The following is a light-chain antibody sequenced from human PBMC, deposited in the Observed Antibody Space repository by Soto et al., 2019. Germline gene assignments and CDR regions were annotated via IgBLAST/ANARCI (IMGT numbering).Light chain of an antibody. J-gene: IGKJ2*02. CDR3: QQYNSYCT. CDR2: DAS. CDR1: QSINTW. V-gene: IGKV1-5*01. Sequence: DIQMAQSPSALSVSVGDRATITCRASQSINTWLAWYQHKPGKAPQLLIYDASSLQSGVPSRFSGSGSGTEFTLTISSLQPDDFATYYCQQYNSYCTFGQGTKLEIK.